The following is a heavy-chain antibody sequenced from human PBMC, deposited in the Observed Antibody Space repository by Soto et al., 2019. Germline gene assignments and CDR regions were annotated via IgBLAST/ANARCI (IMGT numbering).Heavy chain of an antibody. V-gene: IGHV3-21*01. CDR3: ARPGGSYFYAFDI. CDR2: ISSSSYI. CDR1: GFTFSSYS. Sequence: GGSLRLSCAASGFTFSSYSMNWVRQAPGKGLEWVSSISSSSYIYYADSVKGRFTISRDNAKNSLYLQMNSLRAEDTAVYYCARPGGSYFYAFDIWGQGTMVTVSS. D-gene: IGHD1-26*01. J-gene: IGHJ3*02.